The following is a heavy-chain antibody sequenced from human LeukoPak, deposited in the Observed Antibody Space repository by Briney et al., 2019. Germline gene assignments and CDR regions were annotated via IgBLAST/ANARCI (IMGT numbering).Heavy chain of an antibody. CDR2: ISSSSSYI. V-gene: IGHV3-21*01. CDR1: GFTFSSYS. Sequence: GGSLRPSCAASGFTFSSYSMNWVRQAPGEGLEWVSSISSSSSYIYYADSVKGRFTISRDNAKNSLYLQMNSLRAEDTAVYYCARDHYDSSGYSFDYWGQGTLVTVSS. CDR3: ARDHYDSSGYSFDY. J-gene: IGHJ4*02. D-gene: IGHD3-22*01.